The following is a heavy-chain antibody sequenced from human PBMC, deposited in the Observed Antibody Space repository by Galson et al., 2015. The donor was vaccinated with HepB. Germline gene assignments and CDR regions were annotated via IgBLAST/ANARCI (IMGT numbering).Heavy chain of an antibody. CDR2: IYYTGST. CDR3: ARERRESSGYSWSTRNYLNY. J-gene: IGHJ4*02. V-gene: IGHV4-59*01. D-gene: IGHD3-22*01. CDR1: GGSISTYY. Sequence: ETLSLTCTVSGGSISTYYWSWIRQPPGKGLEWIGYIYYTGSTDYNPSLKSRVTISVASSKNQFSLRLSSVTAADTAVYYCARERRESSGYSWSTRNYLNYWGPGTLVTVSS.